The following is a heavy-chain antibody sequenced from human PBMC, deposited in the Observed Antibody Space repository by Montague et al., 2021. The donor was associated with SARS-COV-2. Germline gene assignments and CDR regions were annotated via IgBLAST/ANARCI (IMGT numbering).Heavy chain of an antibody. D-gene: IGHD3-22*01. Sequence: SETLSLTCTVSGGSISSYYWSWIRQPPGKGLEWIGYIYYSGSTNYNPSLKSRFTISVDTSKNQFSLKLSSVTAADTAVYSCARIWYSSGFQGIYYFDYWGHGTLVTVSS. V-gene: IGHV4-59*01. CDR1: GGSISSYY. CDR3: ARIWYSSGFQGIYYFDY. J-gene: IGHJ4*01. CDR2: IYYSGST.